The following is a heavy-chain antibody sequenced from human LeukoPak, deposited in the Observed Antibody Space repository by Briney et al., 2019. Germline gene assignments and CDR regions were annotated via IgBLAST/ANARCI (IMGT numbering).Heavy chain of an antibody. Sequence: GGSLRLSCAASGFTFSSYAMSWVRQAPGKGLEWVSAISGSGGSTYYADSVKGRFTISRDNSKNTLYLQMNSLRAEDTAVYYCAKRVAGFGDHSNWFDPWGQGTLVTVSS. J-gene: IGHJ5*02. CDR3: AKRVAGFGDHSNWFDP. D-gene: IGHD3-10*01. CDR2: ISGSGGST. V-gene: IGHV3-23*01. CDR1: GFTFSSYA.